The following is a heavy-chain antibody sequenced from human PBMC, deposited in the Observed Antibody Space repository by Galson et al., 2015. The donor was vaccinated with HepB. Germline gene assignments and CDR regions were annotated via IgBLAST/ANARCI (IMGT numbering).Heavy chain of an antibody. CDR3: ARGRLRYFDWLLYNWFDP. D-gene: IGHD3-9*01. CDR1: GYTFTSYD. CDR2: MNPNSGNT. Sequence: SVKVSCKASGYTFTSYDINWVRQATGQGLEWMGRMNPNSGNTGYAQKFQGRVTMTRNTSISTAYMELSSLRSEDTAVYYCARGRLRYFDWLLYNWFDPWGQGTLVTVSS. J-gene: IGHJ5*02. V-gene: IGHV1-8*01.